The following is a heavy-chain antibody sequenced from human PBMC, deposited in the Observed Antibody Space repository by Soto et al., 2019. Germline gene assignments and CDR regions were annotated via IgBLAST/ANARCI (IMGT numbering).Heavy chain of an antibody. D-gene: IGHD3-3*01. CDR3: ARDYNDFFSRYYFDY. J-gene: IGHJ4*02. V-gene: IGHV3-48*01. CDR1: GFTFSDYS. CDR2: ISSSSFTI. Sequence: GGSLRLSCAASGFTFSDYSMNWVRQAPGRGLEWVSYISSSSFTIHYADSVEGRFAISRDNAKNSLYLQMNSLRAEDTAVYYCARDYNDFFSRYYFDYWGQATLVTVS.